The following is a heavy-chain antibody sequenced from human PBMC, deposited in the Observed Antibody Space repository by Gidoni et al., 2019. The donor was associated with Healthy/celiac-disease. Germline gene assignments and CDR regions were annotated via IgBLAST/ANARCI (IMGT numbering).Heavy chain of an antibody. CDR1: GFTFSSYS. Sequence: EVQLVESGGGLVKPGGSLRLSCAASGFTFSSYSLNWVRQAPGKGLEWVSSISSSSSYIYYADSVKGRFTISRDNAKNSLYLQMNSLRAEDTAVYYCARVGDYYDSSGYYYGGGYWGQGTLVTVSS. J-gene: IGHJ4*02. V-gene: IGHV3-21*01. D-gene: IGHD3-22*01. CDR3: ARVGDYYDSSGYYYGGGY. CDR2: ISSSSSYI.